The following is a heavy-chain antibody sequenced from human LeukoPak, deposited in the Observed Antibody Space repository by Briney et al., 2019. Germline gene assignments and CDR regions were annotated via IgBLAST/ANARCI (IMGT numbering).Heavy chain of an antibody. D-gene: IGHD5-18*01. V-gene: IGHV4-61*01. Sequence: TETLSLTCTVSGGSVSSGSYFWSWIRQPPGKGLEWIGYISYSGSTNYNPSLKSRVTISVDTSKNQFSLKLSSVTAADTAVYYCARGRVDTAMVGLLYFDLWGRGTLVTVSS. CDR1: GGSVSSGSYF. CDR3: ARGRVDTAMVGLLYFDL. J-gene: IGHJ2*01. CDR2: ISYSGST.